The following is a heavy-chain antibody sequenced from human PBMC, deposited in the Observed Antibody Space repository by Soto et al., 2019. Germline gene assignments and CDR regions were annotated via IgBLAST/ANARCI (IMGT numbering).Heavy chain of an antibody. D-gene: IGHD6-6*01. CDR1: GFTISGYA. CDR2: ISSNGVST. V-gene: IGHV3-64*01. CDR3: ATRARPDFYYMDV. J-gene: IGHJ6*03. Sequence: EVQLAESGGGLAQPGGSLRLSCAASGFTISGYAMDWVRQAPGKGREYVSGISSNGVSTYYANSVQGRFTISRDNSKNTVYLHMGSLRPEDMAVYYCATRARPDFYYMDVWGKGPTVTVSS.